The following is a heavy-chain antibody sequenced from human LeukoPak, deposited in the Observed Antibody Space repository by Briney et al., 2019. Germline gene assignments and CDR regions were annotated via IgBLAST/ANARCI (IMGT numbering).Heavy chain of an antibody. J-gene: IGHJ1*01. CDR3: ARLEVVAAH. Sequence: SETLSLTCTVSGGSISSSSYYCGWIRQPPGKGLEWIGIMYNGGTTYYNTSLKSRVTISVDTSKNQFSLRLSSVTAADTAVYYCARLEVVAAHWGQGTLVTVSS. V-gene: IGHV4-39*01. CDR2: MYNGGTT. CDR1: GGSISSSSYY. D-gene: IGHD2-15*01.